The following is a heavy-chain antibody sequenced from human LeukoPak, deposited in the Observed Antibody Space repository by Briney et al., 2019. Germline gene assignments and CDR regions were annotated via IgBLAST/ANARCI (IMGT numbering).Heavy chain of an antibody. CDR1: GFIFSDHY. Sequence: GGSLRLSCAASGFIFSDHYMSWIRQAPGKGLEWVSYISTSGSYTNYADSVKGRFTISRDNAKNSLYLQMNSLRADDTAMYYCAKEGYSGYYAFDIWGQGTMVTVSS. V-gene: IGHV3-11*05. D-gene: IGHD5-12*01. CDR2: ISTSGSYT. CDR3: AKEGYSGYYAFDI. J-gene: IGHJ3*02.